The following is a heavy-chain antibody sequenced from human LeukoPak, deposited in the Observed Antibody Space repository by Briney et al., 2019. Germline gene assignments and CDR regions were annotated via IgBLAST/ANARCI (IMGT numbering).Heavy chain of an antibody. CDR3: ATLVWGSYRPNDY. CDR1: GGSISSSNYY. J-gene: IGHJ4*02. V-gene: IGHV4-39*01. CDR2: IYYSGSP. Sequence: PSETLSLTCTVSGGSISSSNYYWGWIRQPPGKGLEWIGSIYYSGSPYYNPSLKSRVTISVDTSKNQFSLKLSSVTAADTAVYYCATLVWGSYRPNDYWGQGTLVTVSS. D-gene: IGHD3-16*02.